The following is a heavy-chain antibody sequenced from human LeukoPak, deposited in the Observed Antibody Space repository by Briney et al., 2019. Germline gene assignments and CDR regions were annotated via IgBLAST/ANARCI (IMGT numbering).Heavy chain of an antibody. J-gene: IGHJ4*02. CDR3: ARGGPGYSSGWYTYFDY. CDR1: GYTFTGYY. V-gene: IGHV1-2*02. D-gene: IGHD6-19*01. Sequence: GASVKVSCKASGYTFTGYYMHWVRQAPGQGLEWMGWINPNSGGTNYAQKFQGRVTMTRDTSISTAYTELSRLRSDDTAVYYCARGGPGYSSGWYTYFDYWGQGTLVTVSS. CDR2: INPNSGGT.